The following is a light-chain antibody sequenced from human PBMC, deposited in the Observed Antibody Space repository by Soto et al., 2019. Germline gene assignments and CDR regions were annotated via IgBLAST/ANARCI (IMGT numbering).Light chain of an antibody. CDR3: QQYDMSPT. V-gene: IGKV3-20*01. CDR2: ATS. CDR1: QSVSGG. Sequence: IVLTQSPGTLSLSPGERATLSCRASQSVSGGLAWYQQKPGQAPRLLIYATSKRASGIPDRFSGSGSGRDFTLAISRLEPEDFAVYYCQQYDMSPTFGQGTRLDIK. J-gene: IGKJ5*01.